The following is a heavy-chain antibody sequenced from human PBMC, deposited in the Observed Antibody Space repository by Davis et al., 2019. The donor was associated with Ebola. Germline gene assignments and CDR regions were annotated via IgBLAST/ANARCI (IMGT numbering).Heavy chain of an antibody. V-gene: IGHV4-59*01. CDR2: INYSGNT. D-gene: IGHD4-17*01. J-gene: IGHJ6*02. Sequence: SETLSLTCTVSRGSITTYYWSWIRQPPGNGLGWIGYINYSGNTKYNPSLKSRVSISVDTSKNQFSLKLSSVTAADTAVYYCARQNGDSRFDYYYGMDVWGQGTTVTVAS. CDR3: ARQNGDSRFDYYYGMDV. CDR1: RGSITTYY.